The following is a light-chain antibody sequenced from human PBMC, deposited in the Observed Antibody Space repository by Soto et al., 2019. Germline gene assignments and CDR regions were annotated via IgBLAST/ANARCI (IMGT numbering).Light chain of an antibody. CDR3: SSYTSSSLVV. V-gene: IGLV2-14*01. CDR1: SSDVGGYNY. Sequence: QSALTQPASVSGSPGQSITISCTGTSSDVGGYNYVSWYQQHPGKAPKLMIYDVSNRPSGVSNRFSGSKSGNTASLTICGLQAEDEADYYCSSYTSSSLVVFGGGTKLTVL. J-gene: IGLJ2*01. CDR2: DVS.